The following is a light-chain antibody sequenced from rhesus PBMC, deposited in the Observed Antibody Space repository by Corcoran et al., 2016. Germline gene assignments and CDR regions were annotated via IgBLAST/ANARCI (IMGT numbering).Light chain of an antibody. Sequence: QAALTQPRSVSGSPGQSVTISCTGASSDIGAYNFVSWYQQLPATAPKLPIYEVSKRPSGVSDRFSGSKSGSTASLTISGLQAEDEADYFCCSYAGSFTFHVLGGGTRLTVL. J-gene: IGLJ1*01. V-gene: IGLV2-32*01. CDR2: EVS. CDR3: CSYAGSFTFHV. CDR1: SSDIGAYNF.